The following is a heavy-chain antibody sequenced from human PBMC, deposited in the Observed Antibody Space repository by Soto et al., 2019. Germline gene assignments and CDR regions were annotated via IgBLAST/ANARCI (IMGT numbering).Heavy chain of an antibody. Sequence: AASVKVSCKASGYTYTGYYTHWVRQAPGQGLEWMGWINPNSGGTNYAQKFQGRVTMTRDTSISTAYMELSRLRSDDTAVYYCASVGHGDYIWPVSEDLDAFDIWGQGTMVTVSS. J-gene: IGHJ3*02. CDR1: GYTYTGYY. CDR3: ASVGHGDYIWPVSEDLDAFDI. D-gene: IGHD4-17*01. CDR2: INPNSGGT. V-gene: IGHV1-2*02.